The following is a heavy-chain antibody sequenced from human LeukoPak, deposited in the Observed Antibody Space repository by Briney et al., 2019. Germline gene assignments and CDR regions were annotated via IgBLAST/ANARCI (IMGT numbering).Heavy chain of an antibody. CDR3: ARAKTYYYGSGIGY. D-gene: IGHD3-10*01. Sequence: PGGSLRLSCAASGFTSSSYWMSWVRQAPGKGLEWVANIKQDGSEKYYVDSVKGRFTISRDNAKNSLYLQMNSLRAEDTAVYYCARAKTYYYGSGIGYWGQGTLVTVSS. CDR1: GFTSSSYW. V-gene: IGHV3-7*01. CDR2: IKQDGSEK. J-gene: IGHJ4*02.